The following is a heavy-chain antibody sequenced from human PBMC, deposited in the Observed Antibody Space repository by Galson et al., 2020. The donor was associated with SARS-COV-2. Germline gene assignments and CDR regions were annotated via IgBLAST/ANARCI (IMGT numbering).Heavy chain of an antibody. J-gene: IGHJ3*02. V-gene: IGHV4-59*01. CDR1: GGSISSYY. Sequence: SETLSLTCTVSGGSISSYYWSWIRQPPGKGLEWIGYIYYSGSTNYNPSLKSRVTISVDTSKNQFSLKLSSVTAADTAVYYCARDARIAVAGGLPARAFDIWGQGTMVTVSS. CDR2: IYYSGST. D-gene: IGHD6-19*01. CDR3: ARDARIAVAGGLPARAFDI.